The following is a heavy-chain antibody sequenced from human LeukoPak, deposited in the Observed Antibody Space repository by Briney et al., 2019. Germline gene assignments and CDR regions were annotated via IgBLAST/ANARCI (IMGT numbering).Heavy chain of an antibody. V-gene: IGHV3-9*01. CDR3: ARDPLDISRWTNAFDI. CDR2: INWSSDRI. Sequence: GGSLRLSCAASGFTFDDYAMHWVRQAPGKGLEWVSGINWSSDRIGYADSVKGRFTISRDNSKSTLHLQMNGLRAEDTAVYYCARDPLDISRWTNAFDIWGQGTTVIVS. D-gene: IGHD5-12*01. J-gene: IGHJ3*02. CDR1: GFTFDDYA.